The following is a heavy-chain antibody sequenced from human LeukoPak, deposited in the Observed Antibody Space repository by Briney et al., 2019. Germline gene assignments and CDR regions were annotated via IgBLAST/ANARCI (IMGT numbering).Heavy chain of an antibody. J-gene: IGHJ3*02. Sequence: SETLSLTCTVSGDSISSGSYYWSWIRQPAGKGLEWIGRIYTSGSTNYNPSLKSRVTISVDTSKNQFSLKLSSVTAADTAVYYCARARAGAFDIWGQGTMVTVSS. D-gene: IGHD6-19*01. CDR3: ARARAGAFDI. CDR1: GDSISSGSYY. CDR2: IYTSGST. V-gene: IGHV4-61*02.